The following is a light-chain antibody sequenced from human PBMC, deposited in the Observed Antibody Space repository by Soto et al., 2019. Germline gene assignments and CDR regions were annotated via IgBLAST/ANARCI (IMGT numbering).Light chain of an antibody. CDR1: QTISSW. Sequence: DIQMTQSPSTLSASVGDRVTITCRASQTISSWLAWYQQKPGKAPKLLIYDTSTLESGVPSRFSGSGSGTEFSLTISSLPPDDFATYYCQQYNSYSRTFGQGTKVDI. CDR2: DTS. J-gene: IGKJ1*01. V-gene: IGKV1-5*01. CDR3: QQYNSYSRT.